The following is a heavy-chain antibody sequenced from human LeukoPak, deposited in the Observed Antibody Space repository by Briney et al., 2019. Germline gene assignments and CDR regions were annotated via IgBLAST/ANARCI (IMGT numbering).Heavy chain of an antibody. CDR3: ARGPNYVWGSYRYFDY. CDR2: INHSGST. Sequence: SETLSLTCAVYGGSFSGYYWSWIRQPPGKGLEWIGEINHSGSTNYNPSLKSRVTISVDTSKNQFYLKLTSVTAADTAVYYCARGPNYVWGSYRYFDYWGQGILVTVSS. D-gene: IGHD3-16*02. J-gene: IGHJ4*02. CDR1: GGSFSGYY. V-gene: IGHV4-34*01.